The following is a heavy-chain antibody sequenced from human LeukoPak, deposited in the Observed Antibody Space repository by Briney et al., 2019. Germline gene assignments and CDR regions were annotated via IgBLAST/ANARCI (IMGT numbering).Heavy chain of an antibody. CDR2: IYYSGST. CDR3: ARDSRDGYNSKGEYYFDY. J-gene: IGHJ4*02. CDR1: GGSISSYY. V-gene: IGHV4-59*13. Sequence: SETLPLTCTVSGGSISSYYWSWIRQPPGKGLEWIGYIYYSGSTNYNPSLKSRVTISVDTSKNQFSLKLSSVTAADTAVYYCARDSRDGYNSKGEYYFDYWGQGTLVTVSS. D-gene: IGHD5-24*01.